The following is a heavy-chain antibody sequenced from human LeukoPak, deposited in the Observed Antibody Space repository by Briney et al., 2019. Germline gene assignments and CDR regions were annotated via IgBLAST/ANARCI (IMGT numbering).Heavy chain of an antibody. CDR3: ARDCSSTSCAGAFGI. CDR2: IGTAGDT. J-gene: IGHJ3*02. CDR1: GFTFSSYD. D-gene: IGHD2-2*01. V-gene: IGHV3-13*01. Sequence: GGSLRLSCAASGFTFSSYDMHWVRQATGKGLEWVSAIGTAGDTYYPGSVKGRFTISRENAKNSLYLQMNSLRAGDTAVYYCARDCSSTSCAGAFGIWGQGTMITVSS.